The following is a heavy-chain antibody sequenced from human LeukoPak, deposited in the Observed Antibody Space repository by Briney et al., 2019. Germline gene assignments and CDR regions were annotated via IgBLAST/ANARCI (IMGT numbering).Heavy chain of an antibody. CDR1: GLTFSSYN. CDR2: ISSSSNYI. CDR3: ARGTPTTRDFDY. J-gene: IGHJ4*02. V-gene: IGHV3-21*01. D-gene: IGHD4-11*01. Sequence: GGSLRLSCVASGLTFSSYNMNWVLQAPGKGLEWVSFISSSSNYIYYADSVKGRFTISRDNAKNSLLLQMNSLRAEDTAVYYCARGTPTTRDFDYWGQGTLVTVSS.